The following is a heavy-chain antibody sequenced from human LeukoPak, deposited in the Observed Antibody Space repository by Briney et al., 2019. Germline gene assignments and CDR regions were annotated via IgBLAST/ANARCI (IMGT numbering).Heavy chain of an antibody. J-gene: IGHJ4*02. CDR2: IYPSDSDT. V-gene: IGHV5-51*01. CDR1: GYSFTTNW. D-gene: IGHD6-19*01. CDR3: ARRGGGWHDY. Sequence: NRGESLQISCKGSGYSFTTNWIGWVRQMPGKGLEWMGIIYPSDSDTRYSPSFQGQVTISADKSINTAYLQWSSLKASDTAMYYCARRGGGWHDYWGQGTLVTVSS.